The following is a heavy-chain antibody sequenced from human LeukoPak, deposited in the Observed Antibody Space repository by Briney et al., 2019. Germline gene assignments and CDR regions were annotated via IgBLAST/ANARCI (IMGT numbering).Heavy chain of an antibody. CDR1: GGSVSSGSYY. V-gene: IGHV4-61*01. CDR2: IYYSGST. Sequence: SETLSLTCTVSGGSVSSGSYYWSWIRQPPGKGLEWIGYIYYSGSTNYNPSLKSRVTISVDTSKNQFSLKLSSVTAADTAVYYCARVLPADNYDFWSGYPYYFDYWGQGTLVTVSS. J-gene: IGHJ4*02. D-gene: IGHD3-3*01. CDR3: ARVLPADNYDFWSGYPYYFDY.